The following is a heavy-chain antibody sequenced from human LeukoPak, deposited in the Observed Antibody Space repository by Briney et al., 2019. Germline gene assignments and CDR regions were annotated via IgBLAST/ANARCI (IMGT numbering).Heavy chain of an antibody. CDR1: GFTVSSNY. D-gene: IGHD6-13*01. Sequence: GGSLRLSCAASGFTVSSNYMSWVRQAPGKGLEWVSVIYSGGSTYYADSVKGRFTISRDNSKNTLYLQMNSLRAEDTAVYYCTRDRGSSSWPYYFDYWGQGTLVTVSS. CDR2: IYSGGST. J-gene: IGHJ4*02. CDR3: TRDRGSSSWPYYFDY. V-gene: IGHV3-66*01.